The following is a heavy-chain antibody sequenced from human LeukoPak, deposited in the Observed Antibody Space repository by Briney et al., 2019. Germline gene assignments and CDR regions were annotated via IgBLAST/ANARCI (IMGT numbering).Heavy chain of an antibody. V-gene: IGHV4-38-2*02. Sequence: SETLSLTCTVFGYSISSGYYWGWIRQPPGKGLEWIGSIYHSGSTYYNPSLKSRVTISVDTSKNQFSLKMSSVTAADTAVYYCVSGVRGVEGFRPGAFDIWGQGTMVTVSS. CDR2: IYHSGST. D-gene: IGHD3-10*01. CDR3: VSGVRGVEGFRPGAFDI. J-gene: IGHJ3*02. CDR1: GYSISSGYY.